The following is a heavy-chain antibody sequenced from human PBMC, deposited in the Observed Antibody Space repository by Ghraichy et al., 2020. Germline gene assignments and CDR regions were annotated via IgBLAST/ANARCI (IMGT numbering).Heavy chain of an antibody. CDR2: INHSGST. CDR3: ARKAVAGMGYWYFDL. Sequence: SETLSLTCAVYGGSFSGYYWSWIRQPPGKGLEWIGEINHSGSTNYNPSLKSRVTISVDTSKNQFSLKLSSVTAADTAVYYCARKAVAGMGYWYFDLWGRGTLVTVSS. CDR1: GGSFSGYY. D-gene: IGHD6-19*01. V-gene: IGHV4-34*01. J-gene: IGHJ2*01.